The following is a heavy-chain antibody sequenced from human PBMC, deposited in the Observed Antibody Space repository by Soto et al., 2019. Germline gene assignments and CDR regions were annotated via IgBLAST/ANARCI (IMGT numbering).Heavy chain of an antibody. CDR1: GGSISSGGYY. J-gene: IGHJ4*02. D-gene: IGHD2-8*01. CDR2: IYYSGST. CDR3: ARSVRGYCTNGVCSSGDY. V-gene: IGHV4-31*03. Sequence: QVQLQESGPGLVKPSQTLSLTCTVSGGSISSGGYYWSWIRQHPGKGLEWTGYIYYSGSTYYNPSLKSRVTISVDTSKNQFSLKLSSVTAADTAVYYCARSVRGYCTNGVCSSGDYWGQGTLVTVSS.